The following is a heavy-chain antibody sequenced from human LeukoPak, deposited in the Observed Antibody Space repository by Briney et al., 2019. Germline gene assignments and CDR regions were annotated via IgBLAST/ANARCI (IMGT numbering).Heavy chain of an antibody. CDR3: ARSSPLRYFDWLSLIDY. J-gene: IGHJ4*02. CDR1: GFTFSSYS. V-gene: IGHV3-21*01. D-gene: IGHD3-9*01. Sequence: GGSLRLSCAASGFTFSSYSMNWVSQAPGKGLEWVSSISSSSSYIYYADSVKGRFTISRDNAKNSLYLQMNSLRAEDTAVYYCARSSPLRYFDWLSLIDYWGQGTLVTVSS. CDR2: ISSSSSYI.